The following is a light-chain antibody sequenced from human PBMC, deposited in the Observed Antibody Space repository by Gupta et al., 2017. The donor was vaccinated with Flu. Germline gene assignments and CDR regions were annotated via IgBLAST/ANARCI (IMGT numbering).Light chain of an antibody. CDR1: QSVTTS. CDR2: GAS. V-gene: IGKV3-15*01. CDR3: QQDKSWPQT. Sequence: PATVSGSPGEGATLSCRASQSVTTSLAWYQQKPRQAPRLLIYGASTRASGIPARFSGSGSGTEFTLTVTSLQSEDFAVYYCQQDKSWPQTFGGGTKVEIK. J-gene: IGKJ4*01.